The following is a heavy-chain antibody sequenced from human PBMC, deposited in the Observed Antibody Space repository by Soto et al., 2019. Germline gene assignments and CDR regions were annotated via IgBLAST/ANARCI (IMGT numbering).Heavy chain of an antibody. J-gene: IGHJ3*02. CDR2: IYYSGST. CDR3: ARQKSAWIYAFDI. Sequence: SETLSLTCTVSGGSISSYYWSWIRQPPGKGLEWIGYIYYSGSTNYNPSLKSRVTISVDTSKNQFSLKLSSVTAADTAVYYCARQKSAWIYAFDIWGQGTMVTV. CDR1: GGSISSYY. V-gene: IGHV4-59*08. D-gene: IGHD5-12*01.